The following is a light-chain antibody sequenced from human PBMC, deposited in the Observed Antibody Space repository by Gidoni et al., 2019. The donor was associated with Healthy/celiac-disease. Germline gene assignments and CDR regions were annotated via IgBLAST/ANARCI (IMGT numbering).Light chain of an antibody. CDR1: QDISNY. Sequence: DIQMTQSPSPLSASVGDRVTITCQASQDISNYLNWYQQKPGKAPKLLIYDASNLETGVPSRFSGSGSGTDFTFTISSLQPEDIATYYCQQYDNLPLFXGXTKVEIK. CDR2: DAS. J-gene: IGKJ4*01. CDR3: QQYDNLPL. V-gene: IGKV1-33*01.